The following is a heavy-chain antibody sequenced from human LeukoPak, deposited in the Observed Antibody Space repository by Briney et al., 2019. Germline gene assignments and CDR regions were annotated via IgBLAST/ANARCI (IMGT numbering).Heavy chain of an antibody. CDR3: ARVQAHERFAYYYMDV. Sequence: GASVKVSCKASGCTFSSYAISWVRQAPGQGLEWMGGIIPSFGAANYAQKFQGRVTITTDESTGTAYMELSSLRSEATAVYYCARVQAHERFAYYYMDVWGKGTPVTVSS. V-gene: IGHV1-69*05. CDR2: IIPSFGAA. J-gene: IGHJ6*03. D-gene: IGHD3-3*01. CDR1: GCTFSSYA.